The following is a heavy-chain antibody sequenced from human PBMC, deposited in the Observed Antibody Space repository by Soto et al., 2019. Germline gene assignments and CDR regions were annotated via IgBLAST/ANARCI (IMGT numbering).Heavy chain of an antibody. CDR3: AKDLVARPYGMDV. V-gene: IGHV3-23*01. CDR2: ISGSGGST. Sequence: LSCAASGFTFSSYAMSWVRQAPGKGLEWVSAISGSGGSTYYADSVKGRFTISRDNSKNTLYLQMNSLRAEDTAVYYCAKDLVARPYGMDVWGQGTTVTVSS. CDR1: GFTFSSYA. J-gene: IGHJ6*02. D-gene: IGHD2-15*01.